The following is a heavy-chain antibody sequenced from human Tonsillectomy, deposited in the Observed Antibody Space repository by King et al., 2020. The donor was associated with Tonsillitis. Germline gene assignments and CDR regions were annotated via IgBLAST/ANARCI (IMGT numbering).Heavy chain of an antibody. V-gene: IGHV3-9*01. D-gene: IGHD2-2*01. J-gene: IGHJ4*02. Sequence: VQLVESGGGLVQPGRSLRLSCAASGFTFDNYAMHWVRQAPGKGLEWVSGISWNSGSIGYADSVRGRFTISRDNAKNSLYLQMHSLRAEDTAFYYCAKYRTPVLPSAFDYWGQGTLVTVSS. CDR2: ISWNSGSI. CDR1: GFTFDNYA. CDR3: AKYRTPVLPSAFDY.